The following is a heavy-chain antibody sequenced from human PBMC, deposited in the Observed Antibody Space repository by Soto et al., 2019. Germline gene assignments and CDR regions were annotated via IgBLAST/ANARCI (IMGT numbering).Heavy chain of an antibody. J-gene: IGHJ6*02. D-gene: IGHD6-13*01. CDR1: GFTFSSYG. V-gene: IGHV3-30*18. CDR2: ISYDESIK. Sequence: QVQLVESGGGVVQPGRSLRLSCAASGFTFSSYGMHWVRQAPGKGLEWVAVISYDESIKYYADSVKGRFTISRDNSKNTLYLQMNSLRAEDPAVYYCAKSIAAVGTPPYFSYYGMNVSGQGTTVTVSS. CDR3: AKSIAAVGTPPYFSYYGMNV.